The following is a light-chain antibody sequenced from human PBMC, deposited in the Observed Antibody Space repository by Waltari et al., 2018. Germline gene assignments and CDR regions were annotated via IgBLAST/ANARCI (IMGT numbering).Light chain of an antibody. V-gene: IGKV3-11*01. Sequence: EIVLTQSPATLSLSPGERAILPCRASQSVDSYLAWYQQKPGQAPRLLIYDASNRATGIPARFSGSGSGTDFTLTISSLEPEDFAVYYCQQRSNWPPITFGQGTRLGIK. CDR2: DAS. J-gene: IGKJ5*01. CDR3: QQRSNWPPIT. CDR1: QSVDSY.